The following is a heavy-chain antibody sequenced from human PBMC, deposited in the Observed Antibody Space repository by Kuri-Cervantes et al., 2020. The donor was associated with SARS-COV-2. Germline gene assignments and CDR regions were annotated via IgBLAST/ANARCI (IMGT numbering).Heavy chain of an antibody. CDR2: IRSKANSYAT. D-gene: IGHD3-16*01. Sequence: GGSLRLSCAASGFTFSGSAMHWVRQASGKGLEWVGRIRSKANSYATAYVASVKGRFTISRDDSKNTAYLQMNSLKTEDTAVYYCAREMMGDPGSDDAFDIWGQGTMVTVSS. V-gene: IGHV3-73*01. CDR3: AREMMGDPGSDDAFDI. CDR1: GFTFSGSA. J-gene: IGHJ3*02.